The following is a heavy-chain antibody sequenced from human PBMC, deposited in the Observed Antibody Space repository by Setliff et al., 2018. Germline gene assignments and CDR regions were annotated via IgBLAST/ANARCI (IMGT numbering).Heavy chain of an antibody. CDR1: GDSISSRRNY. CDR3: ARMSGFQYIDV. D-gene: IGHD3-3*01. J-gene: IGHJ6*03. CDR2: VYTSWSS. Sequence: TSETLSLTCTVSGDSISSRRNYWGWFRQPAGKELEWIGQVYTSWSSNYNPSLKSRVAISLDTPKNQFSLSLTSVTAADTAVYYCARMSGFQYIDVWDKGTTVTVSS. V-gene: IGHV4-61*09.